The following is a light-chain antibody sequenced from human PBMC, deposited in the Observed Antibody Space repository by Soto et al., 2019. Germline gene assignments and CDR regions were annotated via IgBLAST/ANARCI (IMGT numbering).Light chain of an antibody. V-gene: IGLV2-14*01. Sequence: QSALTQPASVSGSPGQSITISCTGTSSDVGGYTYVSWYQRYPGKAPQLIIYEVSNRPSGVSNRFSGSKSGNTASLTISGLHAEDEADYYCSSFSRSTTLDYVFGTGTKVTVL. J-gene: IGLJ1*01. CDR2: EVS. CDR1: SSDVGGYTY. CDR3: SSFSRSTTLDYV.